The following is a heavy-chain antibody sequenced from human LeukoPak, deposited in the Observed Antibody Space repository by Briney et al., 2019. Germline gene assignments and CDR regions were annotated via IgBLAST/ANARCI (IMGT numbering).Heavy chain of an antibody. J-gene: IGHJ4*02. CDR2: ISSSSSYI. CDR1: GXTFSSYN. V-gene: IGHV3-21*01. CDR3: ARGGKSGYFPDY. D-gene: IGHD2-15*01. Sequence: PGGSLRLSCAASGXTFSSYNMNWVRQAPGKGLEWVSSISSSSSYIYYADSVKGRFTISRDKAKNSLYLQMNSLRAEDTAVYYCARGGKSGYFPDYWGQGTLVTVSS.